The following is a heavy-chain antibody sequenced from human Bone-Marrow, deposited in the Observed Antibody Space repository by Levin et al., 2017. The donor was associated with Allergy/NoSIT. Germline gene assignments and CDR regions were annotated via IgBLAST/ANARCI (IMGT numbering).Heavy chain of an antibody. CDR1: GFTFSSYA. V-gene: IGHV3-23*01. J-gene: IGHJ4*02. CDR2: ISGSGDST. D-gene: IGHD3-22*01. Sequence: PSETLSLTCAASGFTFSSYAMSWVRRAPGKGLEWVSAISGSGDSTYYADSVRGRFTISRDNSKNTLYLQMNSLRAEDTAVYYCALDSSGGYWGQGTLVTVSS. CDR3: ALDSSGGY.